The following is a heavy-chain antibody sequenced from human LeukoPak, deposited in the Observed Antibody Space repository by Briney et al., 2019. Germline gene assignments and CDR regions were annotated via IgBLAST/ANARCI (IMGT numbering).Heavy chain of an antibody. CDR3: AREYRGSRYF. Sequence: GGSLRLSCAASGFTFSSSAMSWVRQAPGKGLEWVSAISNNGGYTYYADSVQGRFTISRDNSKSTLCLQMNSLRVEDTAVYYCAREYRGSRYFRGQGTLVTVSS. D-gene: IGHD2/OR15-2a*01. CDR2: ISNNGGYT. J-gene: IGHJ4*02. V-gene: IGHV3-23*01. CDR1: GFTFSSSA.